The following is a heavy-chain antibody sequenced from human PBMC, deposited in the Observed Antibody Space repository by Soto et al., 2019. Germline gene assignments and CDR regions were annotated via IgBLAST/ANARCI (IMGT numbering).Heavy chain of an antibody. D-gene: IGHD6-19*01. J-gene: IGHJ4*02. V-gene: IGHV3-74*01. CDR3: ARSSGWDYFDY. CDR2: INSDGSST. CDR1: GFTFSSYW. Sequence: EVQLVESGGGLVQPGGSLRLSCAASGFTFSSYWMHWVRQAPGKGLVWVSRINSDGSSTSYADSVKGRFTISRDNAKNTLHLQMNSLRAEDTDVYYCARSSGWDYFDYWGQGTLVTVSS.